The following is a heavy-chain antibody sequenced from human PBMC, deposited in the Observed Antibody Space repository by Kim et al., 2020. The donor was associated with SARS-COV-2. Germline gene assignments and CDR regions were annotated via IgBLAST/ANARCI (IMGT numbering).Heavy chain of an antibody. V-gene: IGHV3-30*04. CDR3: ARDGYSSSWYGYYYYGM. Sequence: GGSLRLSCAASGFTFSSYAMHWVRQAPGKGLEWVAVISYDGSNKYYADSVKGRFTISRDNSKNTLYLQMNSLRAEDTAVYYCARDGYSSSWYGYYYYGM. J-gene: IGHJ6*01. CDR2: ISYDGSNK. CDR1: GFTFSSYA. D-gene: IGHD6-13*01.